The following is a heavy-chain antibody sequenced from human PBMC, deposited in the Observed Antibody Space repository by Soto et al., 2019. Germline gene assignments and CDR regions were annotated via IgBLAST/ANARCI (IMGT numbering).Heavy chain of an antibody. CDR3: ARDHYGDYPYYYYYGMDV. D-gene: IGHD4-17*01. V-gene: IGHV4-31*03. CDR2: IYYSGST. Sequence: QVQLQESGPGLVKPSQTLSLTCTVSGGSISSGGYYWAWIRQHPGKGLEWSGNIYYSGSTYYNPSLKIRVTISVDTSKNQFSRKLSSVTAADTAVYYCARDHYGDYPYYYYYGMDVWGQGTTVTVSS. CDR1: GGSISSGGYY. J-gene: IGHJ6*02.